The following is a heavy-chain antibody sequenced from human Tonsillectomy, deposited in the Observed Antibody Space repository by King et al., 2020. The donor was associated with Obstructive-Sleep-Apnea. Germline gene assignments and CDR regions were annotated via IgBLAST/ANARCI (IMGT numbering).Heavy chain of an antibody. Sequence: VQLQQWGAGLLKPSETLSLTCAVYGGSFGVSYWGWSRQPPGGGLEWIGEINHRGSTNYNPPLKSRVTISVDTSKNQFALRLRSVTAADTAVYYCARVEGGTHYDGSGYSFFDYWGQGTLVTVSS. CDR1: GGSFGVSY. D-gene: IGHD3-22*01. CDR2: INHRGST. J-gene: IGHJ4*02. CDR3: ARVEGGTHYDGSGYSFFDY. V-gene: IGHV4-34*01.